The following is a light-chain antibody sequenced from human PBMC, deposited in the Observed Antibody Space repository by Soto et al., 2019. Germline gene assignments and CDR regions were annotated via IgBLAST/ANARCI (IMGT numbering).Light chain of an antibody. CDR3: QQYSGPRT. V-gene: IGKV1-5*01. CDR2: DAS. CDR1: HNIRYW. J-gene: IGKJ1*01. Sequence: DIQMTQSPSTLSASVGDRVTITCQASHNIRYWLAWYQHKLGSPPKLLIYDASNLGQGVPSRFSGGGSGTHFTLNINGLRPDDFATYYCQQYSGPRTFGQGTKVEIK.